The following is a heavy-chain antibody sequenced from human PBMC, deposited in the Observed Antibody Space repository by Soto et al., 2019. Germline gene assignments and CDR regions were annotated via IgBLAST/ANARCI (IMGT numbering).Heavy chain of an antibody. CDR3: ARDSGSYYPPAYYY. J-gene: IGHJ4*02. CDR1: GFTFSSYG. CDR2: IWYDGSNK. D-gene: IGHD1-26*01. Sequence: HPGGSLRLSCAASGFTFSSYGMHWVRQAPGKGLEWVAVIWYDGSNKYYADSVKGRFTISRDNSKNTLYLQMNSLRAEDTAVYYCARDSGSYYPPAYYYWGQGTLVTVSS. V-gene: IGHV3-33*01.